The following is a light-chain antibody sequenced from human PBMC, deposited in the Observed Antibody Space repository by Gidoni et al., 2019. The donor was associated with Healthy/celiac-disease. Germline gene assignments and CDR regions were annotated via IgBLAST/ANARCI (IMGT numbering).Light chain of an antibody. Sequence: DIQLPQSPSFLSASVGDRVTITCRASQGISSYLAWYQQKPGKAPKLLIYAASTLQRGVPSRFSGSGTGTEFTLTISSLQPEDFATYYCQQLNSYLRTFGQGTKVEIK. CDR3: QQLNSYLRT. J-gene: IGKJ1*01. V-gene: IGKV1-9*01. CDR1: QGISSY. CDR2: AAS.